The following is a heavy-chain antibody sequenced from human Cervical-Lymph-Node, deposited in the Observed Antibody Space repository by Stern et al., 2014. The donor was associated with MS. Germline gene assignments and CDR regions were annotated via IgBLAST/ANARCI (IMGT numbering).Heavy chain of an antibody. V-gene: IGHV1-18*01. J-gene: IGHJ5*02. Sequence: QMQLVESGAEVKKPGTSVKVSCKASGYTFRKYGISWVRQAPGQGLEWMGWISGYNDDTNYVEKFQGRVTMTTDTSTNTAYLELRSLTSDDTAVYYCARDPHIAVAGTGGGFDPWGQGTLVTVSS. CDR2: ISGYNDDT. CDR3: ARDPHIAVAGTGGGFDP. CDR1: GYTFRKYG. D-gene: IGHD6-19*01.